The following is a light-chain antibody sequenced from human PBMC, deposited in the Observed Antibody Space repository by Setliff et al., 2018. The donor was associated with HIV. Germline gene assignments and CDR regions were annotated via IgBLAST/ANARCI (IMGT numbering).Light chain of an antibody. CDR3: SSYASSDTYV. V-gene: IGLV2-14*01. CDR1: SSDVGGYNS. CDR2: EVS. J-gene: IGLJ1*01. Sequence: QSVLTQPASVSGSPGQSITISCTGTSSDVGGYNSVSWYQQHPGKAPKLMIYEVSNRPSGVSNRSSGSKSGNTASLTISGLQAEDDADYYCSSYASSDTYVFGIGTKVT.